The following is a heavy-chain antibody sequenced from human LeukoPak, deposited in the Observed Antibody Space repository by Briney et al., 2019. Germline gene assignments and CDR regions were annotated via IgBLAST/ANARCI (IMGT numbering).Heavy chain of an antibody. D-gene: IGHD3-22*01. J-gene: IGHJ6*03. CDR2: ISAYNGNT. V-gene: IGHV1-18*01. CDR3: ARVRESYDSSGYYRPGTYYYYYYYMDV. Sequence: ASVKVSCKASGYTFTSYGISWVRQAPGQGLEWMGWISAYNGNTNYAQKLQGRVTMTTDTSTSTAYMELRSLRSDDTAVYYCARVRESYDSSGYYRPGTYYYYYYYMDVWGKGTTVTVSS. CDR1: GYTFTSYG.